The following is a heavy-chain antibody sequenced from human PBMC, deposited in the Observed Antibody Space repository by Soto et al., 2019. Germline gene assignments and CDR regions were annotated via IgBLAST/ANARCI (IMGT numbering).Heavy chain of an antibody. V-gene: IGHV3-30*18. CDR2: ISNDGGNK. D-gene: IGHD2-15*01. CDR3: AKDGWECSGIPCYWPSDFQR. CDR1: GFTFNNFG. J-gene: IGHJ1*01. Sequence: GGSLRLSCAASGFTFNNFGMHWVRQAPGKGLEWVAVISNDGGNKYYADSVKGRFTVSRDNSHNTLYLQMNSLRPDDTGIYYCAKDGWECSGIPCYWPSDFQRWGQGTLVTVSS.